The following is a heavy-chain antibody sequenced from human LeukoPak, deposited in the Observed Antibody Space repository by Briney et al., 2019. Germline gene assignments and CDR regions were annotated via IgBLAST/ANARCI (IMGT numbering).Heavy chain of an antibody. Sequence: SETLSLTCTVSGGSISSYYWSWIRQPPGKGLEWIGYIYYSGSTDYNPSLKSRVTISVDTSKNQFSLKLSSVTAADTAVYYCARGAAGYSSGWYGYYFDYWGQGTLVTVSS. D-gene: IGHD6-19*01. J-gene: IGHJ4*02. V-gene: IGHV4-59*01. CDR3: ARGAAGYSSGWYGYYFDY. CDR1: GGSISSYY. CDR2: IYYSGST.